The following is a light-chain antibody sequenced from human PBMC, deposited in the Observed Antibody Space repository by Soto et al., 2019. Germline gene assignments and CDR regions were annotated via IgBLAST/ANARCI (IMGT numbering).Light chain of an antibody. J-gene: IGKJ5*01. CDR3: HQRYNWPRVT. CDR1: QRVSNS. V-gene: IGKV3-11*01. CDR2: DVS. Sequence: EIVLTQSPATLSFSPGERVTLSCRASQRVSNSLAWYQQKPGQPPRLLIYDVSNRATGIPARFSGSGSGTDFTLTITSLEPEDFAVYFCHQRYNWPRVTVGPVTRLEIK.